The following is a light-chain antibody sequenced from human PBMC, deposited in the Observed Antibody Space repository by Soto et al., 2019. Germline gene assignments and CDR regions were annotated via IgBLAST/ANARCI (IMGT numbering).Light chain of an antibody. CDR1: SSDVGSYNL. CDR3: CSYAGSSTFPYV. Sequence: QSALTQPASVSGSPGQSITISCTGTSSDVGSYNLVSWYQHHPGKAPKLMIYEVSKRPSGVSNRFSGSKSGNTASLTISGLQADDEADYYCCSYAGSSTFPYVFGTGTKLTVL. J-gene: IGLJ1*01. CDR2: EVS. V-gene: IGLV2-23*02.